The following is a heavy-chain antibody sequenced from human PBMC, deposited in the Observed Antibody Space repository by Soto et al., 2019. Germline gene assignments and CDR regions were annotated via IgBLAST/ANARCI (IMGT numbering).Heavy chain of an antibody. CDR3: ARGSHWNPNDY. D-gene: IGHD1-1*01. CDR1: GYTFTSYA. CDR2: INAGNGNT. J-gene: IGHJ4*02. Sequence: ASVKVSCKASGYTFTSYAMHWVRQAPGQRLEWMGWINAGNGNTKYSQKFQGRVTITRDTSASTAYMELSSLRSEDTAVCYCARGSHWNPNDYWGQGTLVTVSS. V-gene: IGHV1-3*01.